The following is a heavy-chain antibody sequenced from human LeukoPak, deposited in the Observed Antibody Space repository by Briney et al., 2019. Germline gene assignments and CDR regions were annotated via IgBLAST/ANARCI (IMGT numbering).Heavy chain of an antibody. CDR1: GDSISSGDYY. V-gene: IGHV4-31*03. CDR2: IYYSGRT. D-gene: IGHD6-19*01. Sequence: SEILSLTCNVSGDSISSGDYYWNWIRQQPGKGLEWIGYIYYSGRTYYNPSLRLRLTISVDTSNNLFSLRLTSVTAADTAVYYCARGAYRSAWADSWGQGTLVTASS. CDR3: ARGAYRSAWADS. J-gene: IGHJ4*02.